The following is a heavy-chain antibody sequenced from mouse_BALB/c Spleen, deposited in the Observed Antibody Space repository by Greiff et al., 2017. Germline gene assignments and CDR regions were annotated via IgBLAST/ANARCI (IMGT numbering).Heavy chain of an antibody. Sequence: DVMLVESGGGLVQPGGSLRLSCATSGFTFSDFYMEWVRQPPGKRLEWIAASRNKANDYTTEYSASVKGRFIVSRDTSQSILYLQMNALRAEDTAIYYCARDALTTVVAPFAYWGQGTLVTVSA. CDR1: GFTFSDFY. J-gene: IGHJ3*01. V-gene: IGHV7-1*02. D-gene: IGHD1-1*01. CDR2: SRNKANDYTT. CDR3: ARDALTTVVAPFAY.